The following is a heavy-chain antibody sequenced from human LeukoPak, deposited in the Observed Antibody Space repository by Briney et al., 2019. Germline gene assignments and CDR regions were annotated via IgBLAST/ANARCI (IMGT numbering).Heavy chain of an antibody. V-gene: IGHV4-59*08. CDR1: GGSISSSYY. CDR2: IYYSGST. J-gene: IGHJ4*02. D-gene: IGHD3-22*01. Sequence: SDTLSLTCAVSGGSISSSYYWSWIRQPPGKGLEWIGYIYYSGSTNYNPSLKSRVTISVDTSKNQFSLKLSSVTAADMAVYYCARHGGYHSPIDYWGQGTLVTVSS. CDR3: ARHGGYHSPIDY.